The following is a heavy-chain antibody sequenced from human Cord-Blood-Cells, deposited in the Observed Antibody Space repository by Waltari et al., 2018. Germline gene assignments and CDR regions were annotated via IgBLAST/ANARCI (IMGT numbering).Heavy chain of an antibody. J-gene: IGHJ4*02. D-gene: IGHD2-21*02. Sequence: EVQLVESGGGLVKPGGSLRLSCAASGFTFSSYSMNWVRQAPGKVVEWVSSISSSSSYIYYADSVKGRFTISRDNAKNSLYLQMNSLRAEDTAVYYCARDGGNSDYWGQGTLVTVSS. CDR1: GFTFSSYS. CDR2: ISSSSSYI. CDR3: ARDGGNSDY. V-gene: IGHV3-21*01.